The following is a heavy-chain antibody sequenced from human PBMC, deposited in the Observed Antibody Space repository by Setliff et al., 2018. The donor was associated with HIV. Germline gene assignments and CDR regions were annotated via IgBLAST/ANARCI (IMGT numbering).Heavy chain of an antibody. V-gene: IGHV4-34*01. CDR3: ARVSCSSWYSIPLYYYYSVDV. J-gene: IGHJ6*03. CDR2: MQHSGRT. CDR1: GGSFSGYC. Sequence: SETLSLTCAVYGGSFSGYCWSWIRQPPGKGLEWIGEMQHSGRTNYNPSLRSRVTTSVDTSESQFSLKLSSVTAADTAVYYCARVSCSSWYSIPLYYYYSVDVWGKGTTVTVSS. D-gene: IGHD6-13*01.